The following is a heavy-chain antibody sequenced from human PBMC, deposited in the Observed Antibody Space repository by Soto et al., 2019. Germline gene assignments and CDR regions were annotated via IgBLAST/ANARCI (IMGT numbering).Heavy chain of an antibody. CDR3: AREAPLAYRFDY. J-gene: IGHJ4*02. Sequence: ASVKVSCKASGYIFTSYYVHWVRQSPGRGLEWMGMVNPNGGGTIYAQKFHDRVTVTRDTSTSTVYMDLSSLISEDTAVYYCAREAPLAYRFDYCGQGTPGAVSS. D-gene: IGHD6-13*01. CDR2: VNPNGGGT. V-gene: IGHV1-46*01. CDR1: GYIFTSYY.